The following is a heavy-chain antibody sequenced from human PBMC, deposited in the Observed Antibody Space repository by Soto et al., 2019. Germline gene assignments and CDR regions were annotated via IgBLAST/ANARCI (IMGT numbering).Heavy chain of an antibody. CDR1: LGTFSSYT. D-gene: IGHD2-21*02. J-gene: IGHJ4*02. Sequence: QVQLVQSGAEVKKPGSSVKVSCKASLGTFSSYTISWVRQSPGQGLEWMGRIIPILGIANYPHKFQGRVRITADKPTSTAYMELSSLRSEDTAVYYCARDDGLAYCGGDCYSWGQGTLVTVSS. CDR3: ARDDGLAYCGGDCYS. CDR2: IIPILGIA. V-gene: IGHV1-69*02.